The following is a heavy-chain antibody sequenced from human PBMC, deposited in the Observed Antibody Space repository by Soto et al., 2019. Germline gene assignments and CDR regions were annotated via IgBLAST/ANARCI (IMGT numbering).Heavy chain of an antibody. CDR3: ARFRANYYDSRGYYYSTFDY. CDR2: IIPMFGTA. Sequence: SVKVSCKTSGGTFSSYAISWVRQAPGQGLEWMGGIIPMFGTANYAQKFQGRVTITADESTSTAYMELSSLRSEDTAVYYFARFRANYYDSRGYYYSTFDYWGQGTLVTVSS. V-gene: IGHV1-69*13. D-gene: IGHD3-22*01. J-gene: IGHJ4*02. CDR1: GGTFSSYA.